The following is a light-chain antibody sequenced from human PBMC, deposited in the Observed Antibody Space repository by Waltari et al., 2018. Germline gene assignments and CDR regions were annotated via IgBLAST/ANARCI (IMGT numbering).Light chain of an antibody. V-gene: IGKV3-11*01. CDR2: DAS. CDR3: QQRTNWQLT. J-gene: IGKJ4*01. Sequence: EVVLTQSPATLSLSPGERATLSCRASQSVSTYFAWYQHKPGQAPRLLIYDASNRATGIPARFSGSGSGTDFTLTISSLEPEDFAVYYCQQRTNWQLTFGGGTKVEIK. CDR1: QSVSTY.